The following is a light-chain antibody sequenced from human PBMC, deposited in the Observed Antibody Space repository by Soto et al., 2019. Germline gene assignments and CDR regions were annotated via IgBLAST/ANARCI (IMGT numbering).Light chain of an antibody. CDR3: QQRSNWPIT. V-gene: IGKV3-11*01. CDR2: DAS. Sequence: EIVLTQSPGTLSLSPGERATLSCRASQSVGSQLAWFQQKPGQSPRLLIYDASNRATGIPARFSGSGSGTDFTVTISSLEPEDSAVYYCQQRSNWPITFGQGTRLE. J-gene: IGKJ5*01. CDR1: QSVGSQ.